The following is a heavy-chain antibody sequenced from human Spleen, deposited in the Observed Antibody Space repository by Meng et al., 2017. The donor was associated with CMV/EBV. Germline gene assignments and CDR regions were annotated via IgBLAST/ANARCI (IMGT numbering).Heavy chain of an antibody. Sequence: GESLKISCAGSGFTFSNYSMNWVRQAPGKGLEWVSSITSSSSHIYYADSVKGRFTISRDNAKNSLYLQMHSLRAEDTALYYCATYSSGWVPRFGPNYWGQGTLVTVSS. CDR3: ATYSSGWVPRFGPNY. J-gene: IGHJ4*02. CDR2: ITSSSSHI. V-gene: IGHV3-21*06. D-gene: IGHD6-19*01. CDR1: GFTFSNYS.